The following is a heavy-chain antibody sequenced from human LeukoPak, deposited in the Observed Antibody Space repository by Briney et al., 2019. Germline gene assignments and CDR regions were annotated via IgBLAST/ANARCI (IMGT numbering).Heavy chain of an antibody. Sequence: PGGSLRLSCAASGFTFSDYYMSWIRQAPGKGLEWVSYISSSSSYTNYADSVKGRFTISRDNAKNSLYLQMNSLRAEDTAVYYCARGVFGVLTPFDFWGQGTLVTVSS. CDR3: ARGVFGVLTPFDF. D-gene: IGHD3-3*01. CDR1: GFTFSDYY. J-gene: IGHJ4*02. V-gene: IGHV3-11*06. CDR2: ISSSSSYT.